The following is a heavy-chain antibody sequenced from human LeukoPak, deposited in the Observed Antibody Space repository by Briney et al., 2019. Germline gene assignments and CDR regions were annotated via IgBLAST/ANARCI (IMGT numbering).Heavy chain of an antibody. Sequence: ASVKVSCKASGYTFSSYGINWVRQAPGRGLEWMGWISGYNGNTHYAQQFQGRVTMTTDTSTSTAYMELSSLRSEDTAVYYCARGGAGYVFDYWGQGTLVTVSS. CDR2: ISGYNGNT. V-gene: IGHV1-18*01. CDR1: GYTFSSYG. J-gene: IGHJ4*02. D-gene: IGHD3-16*01. CDR3: ARGGAGYVFDY.